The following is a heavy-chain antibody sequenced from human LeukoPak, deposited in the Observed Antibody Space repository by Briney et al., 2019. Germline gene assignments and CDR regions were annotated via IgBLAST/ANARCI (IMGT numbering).Heavy chain of an antibody. J-gene: IGHJ4*02. CDR2: ISSSSSTI. D-gene: IGHD6-13*01. V-gene: IGHV3-48*01. CDR3: ARDHPDYSSRGSGVDY. CDR1: GFTFSSYS. Sequence: PGGSLRLSCAASGFTFSSYSMNWVRQAPGKGLEWVSYISSSSSTIYYADSVKGRFTISRDNAKNSLYLQMNSLRAEDTAAYYCARDHPDYSSRGSGVDYWGQGTLVTVSS.